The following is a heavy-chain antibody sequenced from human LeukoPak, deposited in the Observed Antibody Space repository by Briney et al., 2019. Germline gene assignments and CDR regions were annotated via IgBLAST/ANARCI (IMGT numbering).Heavy chain of an antibody. Sequence: GESLKISCKGSGYRFTSYWIGWVRQMPGKGLEWMGIIYPGDSDTRYSPSFQGQATISADKSTSTAYLQCSSLKASATAMYYCARYGSGSYAENWFDPWGQGTLVTVSS. J-gene: IGHJ5*02. V-gene: IGHV5-51*01. CDR3: ARYGSGSYAENWFDP. D-gene: IGHD3-10*01. CDR1: GYRFTSYW. CDR2: IYPGDSDT.